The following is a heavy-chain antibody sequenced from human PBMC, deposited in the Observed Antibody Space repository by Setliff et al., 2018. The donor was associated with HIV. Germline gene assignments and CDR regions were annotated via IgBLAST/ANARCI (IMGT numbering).Heavy chain of an antibody. D-gene: IGHD3-22*01. CDR2: SHTSGNT. CDR3: ARHAIDSGGYYSQFDY. J-gene: IGHJ4*02. CDR1: GGSISRYY. Sequence: KTSETLSLTCTVSGGSISRYYWSWIRQPPGKGLEWIGYSHTSGNTNYNPSLKSRVTISVDTSKNQFSLKLSSVTAADTAVYYCARHAIDSGGYYSQFDYWGQGTLVTVSS. V-gene: IGHV4-4*09.